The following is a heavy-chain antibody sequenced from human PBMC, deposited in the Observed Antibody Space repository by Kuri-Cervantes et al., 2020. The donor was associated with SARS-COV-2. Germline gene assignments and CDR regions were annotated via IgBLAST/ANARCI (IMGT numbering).Heavy chain of an antibody. CDR3: AKVYCSSTSCYSFDY. D-gene: IGHD2-2*01. J-gene: IGHJ4*02. CDR2: ISYDGSNK. V-gene: IGHV3-30-3*01. Sequence: GESLKISCAASGFTFSSYAMHWVRQAPGKGLEWVAVISYDGSNKYYADSVKGRFTISRDNSKNTLYLQMNSLRAEDTAVYYCAKVYCSSTSCYSFDYWGQGTLVTVSS. CDR1: GFTFSSYA.